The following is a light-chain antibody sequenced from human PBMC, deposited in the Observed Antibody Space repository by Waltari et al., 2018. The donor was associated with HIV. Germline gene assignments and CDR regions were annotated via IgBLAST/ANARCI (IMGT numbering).Light chain of an antibody. CDR3: QTADNTGTSMI. CDR1: ASPKQI. J-gene: IGLJ2*01. CDR2: KDT. V-gene: IGLV3-25*03. Sequence: SELTHPPSVSVSPGQTAKIHGSGVASPKQIDYWYQQKPGQTPWVVIKKDTERPAGIPERFSGSSSGTTATLTISGVQAEDEADYYCQTADNTGTSMIFGGVTKLTVL.